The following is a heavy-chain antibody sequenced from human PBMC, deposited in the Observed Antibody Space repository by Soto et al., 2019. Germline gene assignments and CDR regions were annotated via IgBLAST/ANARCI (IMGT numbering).Heavy chain of an antibody. D-gene: IGHD1-1*01. V-gene: IGHV1-69*01. J-gene: IGHJ4*02. Sequence: QVQLVQSGAEVKKPGSSVKVSCKASGGPFSSYPLTWVRQAPGQGLEWMGGIIPIFGIVNSAQKFQGRVSITADESTSTAYMELSSLTSEDTAVYYCARPRTTATTKGYVYWGQGTLVTVSS. CDR1: GGPFSSYP. CDR2: IIPIFGIV. CDR3: ARPRTTATTKGYVY.